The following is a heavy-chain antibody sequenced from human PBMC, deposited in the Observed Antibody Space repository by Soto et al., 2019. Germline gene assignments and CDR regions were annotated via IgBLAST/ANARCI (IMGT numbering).Heavy chain of an antibody. Sequence: PGGSMRLSCAAAGLTFADFYMTWIRQDTGKGLECISYVSGTGGTIYYADSVKGRFTISRDNAKKSLYLQMNSLRAEDTAVYYCARDHYYASGRGSFDPWGQGTLVTVSS. CDR2: VSGTGGTI. J-gene: IGHJ5*02. CDR1: GLTFADFY. D-gene: IGHD3-10*01. CDR3: ARDHYYASGRGSFDP. V-gene: IGHV3-11*01.